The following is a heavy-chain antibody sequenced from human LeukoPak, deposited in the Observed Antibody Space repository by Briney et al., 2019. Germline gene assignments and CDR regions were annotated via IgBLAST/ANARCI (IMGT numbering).Heavy chain of an antibody. CDR2: INPSGGST. J-gene: IGHJ6*02. Sequence: ASVKVSCKASGYTFTSYYMHWVRQAPGQGLEWMGIINPSGGSTSYAQKFQGRVTMTRDTSTSTVYMELSSLRSEDTAVYYCARARGGFLEWLSKYYYYGMDVWGQGTTVTVSS. V-gene: IGHV1-46*01. D-gene: IGHD3-3*01. CDR1: GYTFTSYY. CDR3: ARARGGFLEWLSKYYYYGMDV.